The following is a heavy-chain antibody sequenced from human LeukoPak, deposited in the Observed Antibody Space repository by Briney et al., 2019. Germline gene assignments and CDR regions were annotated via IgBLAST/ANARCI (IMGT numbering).Heavy chain of an antibody. V-gene: IGHV3-48*03. J-gene: IGHJ4*02. CDR1: GFTFSSYE. D-gene: IGHD6-13*01. Sequence: GGSLRLSCAAPGFTFSSYEMNWVRQAPGKGLERVSYISSSGSTIYYADSVKGRFTISRDNAKNSLYLQMNSLRAEDTAVYYCARVSHYSSSCFDYWGQGTLVTVSS. CDR2: ISSSGSTI. CDR3: ARVSHYSSSCFDY.